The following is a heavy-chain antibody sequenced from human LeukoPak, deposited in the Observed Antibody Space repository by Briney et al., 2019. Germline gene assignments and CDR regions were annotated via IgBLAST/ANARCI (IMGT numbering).Heavy chain of an antibody. V-gene: IGHV4-39*01. J-gene: IGHJ4*02. CDR1: GFTFSSYA. CDR2: IYYSGST. D-gene: IGHD2/OR15-2a*01. CDR3: ARQGLLYYFDY. Sequence: PGGSLRLSCAASGFTFSSYAMSWIRQPPGKGLEWIGSIYYSGSTYYNPSLKSRVTISVDTSKNQFSLKLSSVTAADTAVYYCARQGLLYYFDYWGQGTLVTVSS.